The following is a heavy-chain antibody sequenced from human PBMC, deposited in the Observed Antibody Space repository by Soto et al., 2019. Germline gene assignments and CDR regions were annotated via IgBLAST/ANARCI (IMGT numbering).Heavy chain of an antibody. CDR3: ARDYYYCSGSHLYGMDV. Sequence: TANYAQKFQGRVPITADESTGTAYMELSSLRSEDTAVYYCARDYYYCSGSHLYGMDVWGQGTKVTVSS. D-gene: IGHD3-10*01. CDR2: TA. J-gene: IGHJ6*01. V-gene: IGHV1-69*01.